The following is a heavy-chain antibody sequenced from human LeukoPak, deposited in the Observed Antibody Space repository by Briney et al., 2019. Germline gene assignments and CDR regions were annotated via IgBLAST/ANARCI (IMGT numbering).Heavy chain of an antibody. Sequence: SETLSLICTVSGASISSYYWSWIRQPPGKGLEWIGYVYDSGKTNYNPSLKSRVTISMDTSKNQFSLNLRSVTAADTAVYYCARARGDFHYFDSWGQGTLVTASS. D-gene: IGHD2-21*02. CDR1: GASISSYY. V-gene: IGHV4-59*01. J-gene: IGHJ4*02. CDR3: ARARGDFHYFDS. CDR2: VYDSGKT.